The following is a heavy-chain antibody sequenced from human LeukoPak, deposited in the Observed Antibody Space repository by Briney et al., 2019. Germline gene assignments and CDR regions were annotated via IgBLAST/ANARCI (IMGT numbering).Heavy chain of an antibody. J-gene: IGHJ4*02. CDR3: AKQYSGGWYYFDY. CDR1: GFTFSSYA. Sequence: GGSLRLSCAATGFTFSSYAMTWVRQAPGKGLEWVSSIGGSTYYADSVKGRFTISRDNSENTLYLQMNSLRAEDTAVYYCAKQYSGGWYYFDYWGQGTLVTVSS. D-gene: IGHD6-19*01. CDR2: IGGST. V-gene: IGHV3-23*01.